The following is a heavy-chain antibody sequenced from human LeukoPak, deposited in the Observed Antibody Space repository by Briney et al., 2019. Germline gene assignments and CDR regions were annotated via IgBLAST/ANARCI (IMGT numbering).Heavy chain of an antibody. CDR3: ARDYGGNPYLDY. Sequence: ASVKVSFKASGYTFTVYYIHWVRQAPGQGFEWLGWISPSSGGTNYAQKFQGRVTMTSDTSMNTAYMELSRLTFDDTAVYYCARDYGGNPYLDYWGQGTLVTVSS. J-gene: IGHJ4*02. V-gene: IGHV1-2*02. CDR2: ISPSSGGT. CDR1: GYTFTVYY. D-gene: IGHD4-23*01.